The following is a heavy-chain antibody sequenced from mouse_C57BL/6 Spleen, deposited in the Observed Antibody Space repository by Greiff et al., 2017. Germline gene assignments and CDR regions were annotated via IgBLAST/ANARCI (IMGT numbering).Heavy chain of an antibody. J-gene: IGHJ4*01. D-gene: IGHD1-1*01. V-gene: IGHV1-18*01. CDR2: INPNNGGT. Sequence: EVQLQQSGPELVKPGASVKIPCKASGYTFTDYNMDWVKQSHGKSLEWIGDINPNNGGTIYNQKFKGKATLTVDKSSSTAYMELRSLTSEDTAVYYCARLNYGSSYGYAMDYWGQGTSVTVSS. CDR1: GYTFTDYN. CDR3: ARLNYGSSYGYAMDY.